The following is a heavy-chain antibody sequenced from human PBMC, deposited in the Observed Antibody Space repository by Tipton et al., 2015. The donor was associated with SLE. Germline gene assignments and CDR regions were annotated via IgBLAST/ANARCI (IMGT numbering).Heavy chain of an antibody. CDR3: ARGGGTNWFDP. Sequence: TLSLTCTVSGVSISSGGYSLSWIRQPPGKGLEWIGYIFHRGSTYYNPSLKSRVTISVDRSKNQFSLKLSSVTVADTAVYYCARGGGTNWFDPWGQGTLVTVSS. V-gene: IGHV4-30-2*01. J-gene: IGHJ5*02. CDR1: GVSISSGGYS. CDR2: IFHRGST. D-gene: IGHD1-1*01.